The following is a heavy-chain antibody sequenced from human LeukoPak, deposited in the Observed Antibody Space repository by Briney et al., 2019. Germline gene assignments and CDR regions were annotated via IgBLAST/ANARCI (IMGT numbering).Heavy chain of an antibody. CDR2: IYSADIT. CDR3: AREDRWMGGFDY. D-gene: IGHD2-15*01. CDR1: GFTVSSDY. J-gene: IGHJ4*02. Sequence: GGSLRLSCAASGFTVSSDYMTWVRQAPGKGLEWVSIIYSADITYYADSVRGRFTISRDNSKNTLYLQMNSLRAEDSAVYYCAREDRWMGGFDYWGQGTLVTVSS. V-gene: IGHV3-66*01.